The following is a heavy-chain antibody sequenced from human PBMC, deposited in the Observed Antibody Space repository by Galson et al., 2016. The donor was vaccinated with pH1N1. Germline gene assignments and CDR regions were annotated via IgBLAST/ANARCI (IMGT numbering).Heavy chain of an antibody. CDR1: GFTFSSYG. D-gene: IGHD6-13*01. CDR3: AKVVRGSSWPSFDY. CDR2: ISYDGSSK. J-gene: IGHJ4*02. Sequence: SLRLSCAASGFTFSSYGFHWVRQAPGKGLEWVAVISYDGSSKYYADSVKGRFTISRDNSKNTLYLQMNSLRAEDTAVYYCAKVVRGSSWPSFDYWGQGTLVTVSS. V-gene: IGHV3-30*18.